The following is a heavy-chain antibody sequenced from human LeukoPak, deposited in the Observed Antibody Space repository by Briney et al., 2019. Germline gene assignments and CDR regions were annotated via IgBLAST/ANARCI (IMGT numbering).Heavy chain of an antibody. CDR1: GGTFSSYA. J-gene: IGHJ4*02. Sequence: EASVKVSFKASGGTFSSYAISWVRQAPGQGLEWMGRIIPILGIANYAQKFQGRVTITADKSTSTAYMELSSLRSEDTAVYYCARDPGANYGDPTRLDYFDYWGQGTLVTVSS. CDR2: IIPILGIA. V-gene: IGHV1-69*04. CDR3: ARDPGANYGDPTRLDYFDY. D-gene: IGHD4-17*01.